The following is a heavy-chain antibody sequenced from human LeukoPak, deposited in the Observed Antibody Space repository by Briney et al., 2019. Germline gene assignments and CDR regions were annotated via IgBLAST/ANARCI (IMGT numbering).Heavy chain of an antibody. CDR1: GFTFSSYA. CDR2: ISGSGGST. CDR3: AKVSGLAARSKRNTLNWFDP. D-gene: IGHD6-6*01. V-gene: IGHV3-23*01. Sequence: GGSLRLSCAASGFTFSSYAMSWVRQAPGKGLEWVSAISGSGGSTYYADSVKGRFTISRDNSKNTLHLQMNSLRAEDTAVYYCAKVSGLAARSKRNTLNWFDPWGQGTLVTVSS. J-gene: IGHJ5*02.